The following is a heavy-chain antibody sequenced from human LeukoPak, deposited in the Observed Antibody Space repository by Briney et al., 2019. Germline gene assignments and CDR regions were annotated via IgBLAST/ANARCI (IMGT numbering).Heavy chain of an antibody. CDR3: ARDDGGAPDVFDI. V-gene: IGHV4-59*01. CDR1: RASISSCY. Sequence: SETLSLTCTVSRASISSCYWSWIRLPPGKGMEWPGYIFYNGRTNYNPTLKSRVTISVATSKNQFPLNLNAVTAAYTAMYYCARDDGGAPDVFDIWGQGTMVTVSS. CDR2: IFYNGRT. J-gene: IGHJ3*02. D-gene: IGHD4-23*01.